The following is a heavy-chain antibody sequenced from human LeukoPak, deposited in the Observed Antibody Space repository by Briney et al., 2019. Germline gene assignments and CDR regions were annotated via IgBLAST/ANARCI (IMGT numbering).Heavy chain of an antibody. CDR1: GFAFSTYW. CDR2: IKRDGSEK. CDR3: AKHGHEGKVLDY. D-gene: IGHD3-10*01. V-gene: IGHV3-7*01. J-gene: IGHJ4*02. Sequence: GGSLRLSCAASGFAFSTYWMSWVRQAPGKGLEWVANIKRDGSEKYYVDSVKGRFTISRDNSKNTLYLQMNSLRAEDTAVYYCAKHGHEGKVLDYWGQGTLVTVSS.